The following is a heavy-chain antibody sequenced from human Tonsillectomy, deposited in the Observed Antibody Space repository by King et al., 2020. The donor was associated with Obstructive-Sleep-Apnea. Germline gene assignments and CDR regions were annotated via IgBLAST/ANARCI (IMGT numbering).Heavy chain of an antibody. Sequence: QLQESGPGLVKPSGTLSLTCAVSGGSISSSNWWSWVRQPPGKGLEWIGEIYHSGSTNYNPSLKSRVTISVDKSKNQFSLKLSSVTAADTAVYYCARVTIGSSGPKAVAGTDGWFGPWGQGTLVTVSS. CDR2: IYHSGST. J-gene: IGHJ5*02. D-gene: IGHD6-19*01. V-gene: IGHV4-4*02. CDR1: GGSISSSNW. CDR3: ARVTIGSSGPKAVAGTDGWFGP.